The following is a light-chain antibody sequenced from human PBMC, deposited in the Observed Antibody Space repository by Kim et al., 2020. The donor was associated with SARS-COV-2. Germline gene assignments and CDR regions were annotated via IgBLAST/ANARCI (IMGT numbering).Light chain of an antibody. CDR2: WAS. CDR3: QQYYSTPPA. CDR1: KSVLYRSNNNNY. Sequence: ATINCKSSKSVLYRSNNNNYLAWYQQKPGQPPKLLIYWASTRESGVPDRFSGSGSGTDFTLTISSLQAEDVAVYFCQQYYSTPPAFGGGTKVDIK. J-gene: IGKJ4*01. V-gene: IGKV4-1*01.